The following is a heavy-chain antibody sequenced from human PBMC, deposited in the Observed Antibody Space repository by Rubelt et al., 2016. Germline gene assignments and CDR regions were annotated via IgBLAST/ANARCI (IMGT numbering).Heavy chain of an antibody. CDR1: GYTFTSYG. CDR2: INPNSGGT. CDR3: GRVGHTSGWDFDY. V-gene: IGHV1-2*02. D-gene: IGHD6-19*01. J-gene: IGHJ4*02. Sequence: QVQLVQSGAEVKKPGASVKVSCKASGYTFTSYGISWVRQAPGQGLEWMGWINPNSGGTNYAQTFQGRVTMTRDTSISTAYMELSRLKSDDTAVYYCGRVGHTSGWDFDYWGQGSPVTVSS.